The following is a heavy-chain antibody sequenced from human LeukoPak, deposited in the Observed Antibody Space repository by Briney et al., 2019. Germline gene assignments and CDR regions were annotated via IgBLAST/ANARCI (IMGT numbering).Heavy chain of an antibody. V-gene: IGHV3-74*01. Sequence: GGSLRLSCAASGFTLSKYWMHWVRHAPEKGLVWVSRINSDGSSTSYADSVKGRFTISRDNSKNTLYLQMNSLRAEDTAVYYCAREYYYGSGSYIDYWGQGTLVTVSS. J-gene: IGHJ4*02. CDR1: GFTLSKYW. CDR2: INSDGSST. D-gene: IGHD3-10*01. CDR3: AREYYYGSGSYIDY.